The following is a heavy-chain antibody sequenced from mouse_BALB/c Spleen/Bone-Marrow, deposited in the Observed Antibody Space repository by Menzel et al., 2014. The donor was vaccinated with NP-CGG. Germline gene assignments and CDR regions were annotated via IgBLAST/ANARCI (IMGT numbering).Heavy chain of an antibody. CDR3: ARQTYYDYDGYFDY. Sequence: EVQVVESGGDLVKPGGSLKFSCAASGFTSSSYGMSWVCQTPDKRLEWVATISSGGSYTYYPDSVKGRFTISRDNAKNTLYLQMSSLKSEDTAMYYCARQTYYDYDGYFDYWGQGTTLTVSS. D-gene: IGHD2-4*01. CDR2: ISSGGSYT. V-gene: IGHV5-6*01. J-gene: IGHJ2*01. CDR1: GFTSSSYG.